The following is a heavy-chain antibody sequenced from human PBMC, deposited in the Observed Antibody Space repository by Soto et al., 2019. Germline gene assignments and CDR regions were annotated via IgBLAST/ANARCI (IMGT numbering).Heavy chain of an antibody. CDR3: ARDDYVAAGTITIYYGMDV. CDR1: GYTFTSYG. Sequence: ASVKVSCKASGYTFTSYGISWVRQAPGQGLEWMGWISAYNGNTNYAQKLQGRVTMTTDTSTSTAYMELRSLRSDDTAVYYCARDDYVAAGTITIYYGMDVWGQGTTVTVS. V-gene: IGHV1-18*04. J-gene: IGHJ6*02. CDR2: ISAYNGNT. D-gene: IGHD6-13*01.